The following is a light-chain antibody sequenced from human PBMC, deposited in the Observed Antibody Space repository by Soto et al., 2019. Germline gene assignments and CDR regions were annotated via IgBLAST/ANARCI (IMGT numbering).Light chain of an antibody. V-gene: IGKV1-5*03. CDR3: QQYNNYPYT. Sequence: EIQMTQSPSTMSASVGDRVTITCRASQSISSYLSWYQQKPGKAPKLLIYRASTLESGVPLRFSGSGSGTQFTLTISGLLPDDFATYYCQQYNNYPYTFGQGTKVDIK. J-gene: IGKJ2*01. CDR2: RAS. CDR1: QSISSY.